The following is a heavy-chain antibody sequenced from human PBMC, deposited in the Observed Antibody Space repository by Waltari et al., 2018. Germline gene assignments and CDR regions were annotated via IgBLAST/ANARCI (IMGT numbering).Heavy chain of an antibody. J-gene: IGHJ5*02. CDR1: GFTFSSYW. CDR3: ARTIVVVFGNWFDP. V-gene: IGHV3-7*01. CDR2: IKQDGSEK. D-gene: IGHD2-15*01. Sequence: EVQLVESGGGLVQPGGSLRLSCAASGFTFSSYWMSWVRPAPGKGLEWVANIKQDGSEKYYVDSVKGRFTISRDNAKNSLYLQMNSLRAEDTAVYYCARTIVVVFGNWFDPWGQGTLVTVSS.